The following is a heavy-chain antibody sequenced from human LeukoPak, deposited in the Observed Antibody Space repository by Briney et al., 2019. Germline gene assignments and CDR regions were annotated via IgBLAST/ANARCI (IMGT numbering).Heavy chain of an antibody. CDR2: ISSSSSYI. V-gene: IGHV3-21*01. J-gene: IGHJ6*03. CDR3: ARGVHNLGYYYYYMDV. CDR1: GFTFSSYS. Sequence: NPGGSLRLSCAASGFTFSSYSMNWVRQAPGKGLEWVSSISSSSSYIYYADSVKGRFTISRDNAKNSLYLQMNSLRAEDTAVYYCARGVHNLGYYYYYMDVWGKGTTVTVSS. D-gene: IGHD5/OR15-5a*01.